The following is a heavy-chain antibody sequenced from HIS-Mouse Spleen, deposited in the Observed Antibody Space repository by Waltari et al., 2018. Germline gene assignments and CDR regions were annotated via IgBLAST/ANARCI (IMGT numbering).Heavy chain of an antibody. CDR3: ARHYYYGSGSYYFDY. CDR2: IDSGGST. D-gene: IGHD3-10*01. V-gene: IGHV3-53*02. J-gene: IGHJ4*02. Sequence: EVQLVETGGGLIQPGGSLRLSCAASGFTVSSNSMSWVRQAPGKGLEWVSVIDSGGSTYYADSVKGRFTISRDNSKNTLYLQMNSLRAEDTAVYYCARHYYYGSGSYYFDYWGQGTLVTVSS. CDR1: GFTVSSNS.